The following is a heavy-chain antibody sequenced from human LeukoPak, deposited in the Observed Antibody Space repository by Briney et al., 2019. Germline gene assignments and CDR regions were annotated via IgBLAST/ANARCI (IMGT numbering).Heavy chain of an antibody. CDR3: TTDLGTYYHGSRRLIPIDY. J-gene: IGHJ4*02. CDR2: IKSKTDGETT. CDR1: GFTFTNAW. V-gene: IGHV3-15*01. D-gene: IGHD3-10*01. Sequence: GGSLRLSCVDSGFTFTNAWMSWVRQAPGKGLEWIGRIKSKTDGETTNYAEPVRGRFTISRDDSKSAVYLQMNSLKIEDTAVYYCTTDLGTYYHGSRRLIPIDYWGQGTLVTVSS.